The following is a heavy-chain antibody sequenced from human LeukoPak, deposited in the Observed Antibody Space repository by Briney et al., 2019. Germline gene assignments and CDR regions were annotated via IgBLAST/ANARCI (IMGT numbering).Heavy chain of an antibody. J-gene: IGHJ3*02. CDR2: IYHSGST. Sequence: SETLSLTCTVSGYSISSGYYWGWIRQPPGKGLEWIGSIYHSGSTYYNPSLKSRVTISVDTSKNQFSLKLSSVTAADTAVYYCARDSYCGGDCYMEDAFDIWGQGTMVTVSS. D-gene: IGHD2-21*02. CDR1: GYSISSGYY. CDR3: ARDSYCGGDCYMEDAFDI. V-gene: IGHV4-38-2*02.